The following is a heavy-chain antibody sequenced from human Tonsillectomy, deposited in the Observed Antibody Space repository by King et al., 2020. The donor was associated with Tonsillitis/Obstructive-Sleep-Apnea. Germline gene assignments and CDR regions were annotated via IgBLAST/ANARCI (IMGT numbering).Heavy chain of an antibody. CDR3: ARDFGRERLEGIDY. CDR1: GFTFRNFA. V-gene: IGHV3-30*04. D-gene: IGHD1-26*01. CDR2: ISYDGSNK. Sequence: VQLVESGGGVVQPGRSLRLSCAASGFTFRNFAMHWVRQAPGKGLEWVAVISYDGSNKYYADSVKGRFTISRDNSKNTLYLQMNSLRAEDTAVYYCARDFGRERLEGIDYWGQGTLVTVSS. J-gene: IGHJ4*02.